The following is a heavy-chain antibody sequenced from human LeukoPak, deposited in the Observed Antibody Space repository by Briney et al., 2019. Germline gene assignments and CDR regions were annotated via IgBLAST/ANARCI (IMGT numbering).Heavy chain of an antibody. CDR3: ARAKSSGYSSGWSSNWFDP. CDR1: GFTFSDYY. D-gene: IGHD6-19*01. CDR2: ISSSGSTI. Sequence: GGSLRLSCAASGFTFSDYYMSWIRQAPGKGLEWVSYISSSGSTIYYADSVKGRFTISRDNAKNSLYLQMNSLRAEDTAVYYCARAKSSGYSSGWSSNWFDPWGQGTLVTVSS. V-gene: IGHV3-11*01. J-gene: IGHJ5*02.